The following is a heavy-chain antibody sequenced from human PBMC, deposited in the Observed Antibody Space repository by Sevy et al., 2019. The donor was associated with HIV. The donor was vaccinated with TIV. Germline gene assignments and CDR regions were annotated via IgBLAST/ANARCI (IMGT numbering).Heavy chain of an antibody. CDR3: AREREVGATFWGY. CDR2: INHSGST. Sequence: SETLSLTCAVYGGSFSGYYWSWIRQPPGKGLERIGEINHSGSTNYNPSLKSRVTISVDTSKNQFSLKLSSVTAADTAVYYCAREREVGATFWGYWRQGTLVTVSS. J-gene: IGHJ4*02. CDR1: GGSFSGYY. D-gene: IGHD1-26*01. V-gene: IGHV4-34*01.